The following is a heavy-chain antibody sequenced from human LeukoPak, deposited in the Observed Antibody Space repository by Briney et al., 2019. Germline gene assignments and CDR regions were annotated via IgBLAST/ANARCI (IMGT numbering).Heavy chain of an antibody. D-gene: IGHD3-22*01. J-gene: IGHJ4*02. Sequence: GGSLRLSCAASGFTFSSYAMSWVRQAPGKGLEWVAVISYDGSNKYYADSVKGRFTISRDNSKNTLYLQMNSLRAEDTAVYYCAKEDYYDSSGYYYYFDYWGQGTLVTVSS. V-gene: IGHV3-30*18. CDR1: GFTFSSYA. CDR3: AKEDYYDSSGYYYYFDY. CDR2: ISYDGSNK.